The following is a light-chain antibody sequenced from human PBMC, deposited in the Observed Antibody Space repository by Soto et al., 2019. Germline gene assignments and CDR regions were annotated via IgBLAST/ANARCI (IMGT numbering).Light chain of an antibody. CDR1: QGISRY. Sequence: AIRMTQSPSSLSASTGDRVTITCRASQGISRYLAWYQQKPGKCHKLLIYAASTLHSGVPSRFSGSGYGTDFTLTISCLQSEDFATFYCQQYYSYPLTFGGGTKVDIK. CDR2: AAS. CDR3: QQYYSYPLT. J-gene: IGKJ4*01. V-gene: IGKV1-8*01.